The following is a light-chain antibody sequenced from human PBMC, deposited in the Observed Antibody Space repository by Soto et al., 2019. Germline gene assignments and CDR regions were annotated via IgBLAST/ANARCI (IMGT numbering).Light chain of an antibody. CDR3: QQRSKWIT. CDR2: DAS. CDR1: QSVSSY. Sequence: EIVLTQSPATLSFSPGERATLSCRASQSVSSYLAWYQQKPGQAPRLLIYDASNRATGIPVRFSGSGSGTDFTLTIRSLEPEDLAVYYCQQRSKWITFGQETRLEIK. V-gene: IGKV3-11*01. J-gene: IGKJ5*01.